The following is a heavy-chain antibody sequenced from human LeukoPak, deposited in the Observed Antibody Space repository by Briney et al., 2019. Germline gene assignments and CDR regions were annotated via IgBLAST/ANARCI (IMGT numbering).Heavy chain of an antibody. CDR2: SGST. Sequence: SGSTCYNPSLKSRVTISVDTPRDQFSLKLSSVTAADTAVYYCARDRSRGGYFDYWGQGTLVTVSS. D-gene: IGHD2-15*01. J-gene: IGHJ4*02. V-gene: IGHV4-39*07. CDR3: ARDRSRGGYFDY.